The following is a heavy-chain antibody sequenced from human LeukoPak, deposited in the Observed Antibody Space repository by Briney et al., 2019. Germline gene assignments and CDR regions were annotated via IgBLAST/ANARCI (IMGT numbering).Heavy chain of an antibody. CDR2: IYHSGST. J-gene: IGHJ6*03. Sequence: SETLSLTCAVSGYSISSGYYWDWIRQPPGKGLEWIGNIYHSGSTYYNPSLKSRVTILVDTSKNQFSLKLSSVTAADTAVYYCARGMATRKRQYYYYYMDVWGKGTTVTVSS. CDR3: ARGMATRKRQYYYYYMDV. D-gene: IGHD5-12*01. V-gene: IGHV4-38-2*01. CDR1: GYSISSGYY.